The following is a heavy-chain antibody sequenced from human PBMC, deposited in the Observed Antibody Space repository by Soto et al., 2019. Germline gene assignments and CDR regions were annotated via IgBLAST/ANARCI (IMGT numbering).Heavy chain of an antibody. D-gene: IGHD3-22*01. J-gene: IGHJ5*02. CDR2: IYYSGST. CDR1: GGSISSSSYY. V-gene: IGHV4-39*01. CDR3: ARRWRETYYYDSISLWFDP. Sequence: SETLSLTCTVSGGSISSSSYYWGWIRQPPGKGLEWIGSIYYSGSTYYNPSLKSRVTISVDTSKNQFSLKLSSVTAADTAVYYCARRWRETYYYDSISLWFDPWGQGTLVTVSS.